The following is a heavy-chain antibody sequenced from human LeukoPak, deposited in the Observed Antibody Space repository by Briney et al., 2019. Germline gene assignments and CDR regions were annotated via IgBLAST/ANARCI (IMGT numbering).Heavy chain of an antibody. V-gene: IGHV4-31*03. Sequence: PSETLSLTCTVSGGSISSGGYYWSWIRQHPGKGLEWIGYIYYSGSTYYNPSLKSGVTISVDTSKNQFSLKLSSVTAADTAVYYCARARYGDYIDYWGQGTLVTVSS. D-gene: IGHD4-17*01. J-gene: IGHJ4*02. CDR2: IYYSGST. CDR3: ARARYGDYIDY. CDR1: GGSISSGGYY.